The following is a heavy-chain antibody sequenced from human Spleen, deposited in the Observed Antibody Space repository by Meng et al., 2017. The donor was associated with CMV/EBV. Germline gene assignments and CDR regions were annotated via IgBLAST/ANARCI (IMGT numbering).Heavy chain of an antibody. J-gene: IGHJ4*02. CDR1: GASISSGSYF. D-gene: IGHD3-3*01. Sequence: SETLSLTCTVSGASISSGSYFWDWIRQPPGKGLEWIGSISYGGRIYYNSSLKSRVSIFEDTSRSQFTLRLSSVTAADTAVYYCAKHNSRVVIGGGVDYWGQGTLVTVSS. V-gene: IGHV4-39*06. CDR2: ISYGGRI. CDR3: AKHNSRVVIGGGVDY.